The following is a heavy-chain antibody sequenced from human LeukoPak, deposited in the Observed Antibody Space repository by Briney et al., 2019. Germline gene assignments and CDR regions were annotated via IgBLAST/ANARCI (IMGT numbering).Heavy chain of an antibody. CDR1: GGSFSGYY. CDR2: INHSGST. Sequence: SETLSLACAVYGGSFSGYYWSWIRQPPGKGLEWSGEINHSGSTNYNPSLKSRVTISVDTSKNQFSLKLSSVTAADTAVYYCARGHPTYYDFWSAQGWFDPWGQGTLVTVSS. V-gene: IGHV4-34*01. J-gene: IGHJ5*02. D-gene: IGHD3-3*01. CDR3: ARGHPTYYDFWSAQGWFDP.